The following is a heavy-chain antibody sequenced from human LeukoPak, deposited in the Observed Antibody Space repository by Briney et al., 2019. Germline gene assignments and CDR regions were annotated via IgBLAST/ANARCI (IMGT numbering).Heavy chain of an antibody. D-gene: IGHD4-17*01. CDR3: ARVIGDYAYYYYGMDV. J-gene: IGHJ6*02. Sequence: ASVKVSCKASGGTFSSYAISCVRQAPGQGVEWMGRIIPILGIANYAQKFQGRVTITADKSTSTAYMELSSLRSEDTAVYYCARVIGDYAYYYYGMDVWGQGTTVTVSS. CDR1: GGTFSSYA. CDR2: IIPILGIA. V-gene: IGHV1-69*04.